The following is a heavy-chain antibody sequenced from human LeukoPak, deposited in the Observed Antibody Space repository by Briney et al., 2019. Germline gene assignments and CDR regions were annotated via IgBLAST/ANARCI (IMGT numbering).Heavy chain of an antibody. D-gene: IGHD3-3*01. Sequence: ASVMVSCKASGYTFTGYYIHWVRQAPGQGLEWMGWINPNSGGTNYVQKFQGRVTMTRDTSISTAYMDLSRLRSDDTAVYSCARDRAIFGVLPYYFDYWGQGTLVSVSS. CDR1: GYTFTGYY. CDR3: ARDRAIFGVLPYYFDY. J-gene: IGHJ4*02. V-gene: IGHV1-2*02. CDR2: INPNSGGT.